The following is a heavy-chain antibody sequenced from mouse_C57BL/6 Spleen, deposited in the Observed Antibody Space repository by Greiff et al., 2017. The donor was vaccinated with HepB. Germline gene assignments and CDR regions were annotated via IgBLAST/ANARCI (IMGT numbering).Heavy chain of an antibody. D-gene: IGHD2-5*01. V-gene: IGHV1-54*01. J-gene: IGHJ3*01. Sequence: VQLQQSGAELVRPGTSVKVSCKASGYAFTNYLIEWVKQRPGQGLEWIGVINPGSGGTNYNEKFKGKATLTADKSSSTAYMQLSSLTSEDSAVYFCATYYSIPFAYWGQGTLVTVSA. CDR2: INPGSGGT. CDR1: GYAFTNYL. CDR3: ATYYSIPFAY.